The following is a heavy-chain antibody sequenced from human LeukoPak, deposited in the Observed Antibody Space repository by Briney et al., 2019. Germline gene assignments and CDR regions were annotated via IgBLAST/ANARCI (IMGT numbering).Heavy chain of an antibody. J-gene: IGHJ5*02. D-gene: IGHD2-2*01. V-gene: IGHV3-30-3*01. Sequence: GGSLRLSCAASGFTFSSYAMHWVRQAPGKGLEWVAVISYDGSNKYYADSVKGRFTISRDNSKNTLYLQINSLRAEDTAVYYCVREKFCSGTTCYALFDPWGQGTLVTVSS. CDR2: ISYDGSNK. CDR3: VREKFCSGTTCYALFDP. CDR1: GFTFSSYA.